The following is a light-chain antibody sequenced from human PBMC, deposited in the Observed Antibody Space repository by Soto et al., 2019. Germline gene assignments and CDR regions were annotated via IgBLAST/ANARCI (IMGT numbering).Light chain of an antibody. Sequence: EIMLTQSPGTLSLSPGERVTLSCRASQSVSNRYLVWYQQKRGQAPRFLIYGASSRATGIPDRFSGSGSGTDFTLTISRLEPEDFAVYYCQQRSNWPPTFGQGNKV. CDR2: GAS. CDR3: QQRSNWPPT. V-gene: IGKV3D-20*02. CDR1: QSVSNRY. J-gene: IGKJ1*01.